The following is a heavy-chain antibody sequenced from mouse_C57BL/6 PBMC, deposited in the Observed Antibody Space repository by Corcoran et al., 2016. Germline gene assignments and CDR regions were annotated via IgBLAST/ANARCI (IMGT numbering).Heavy chain of an antibody. J-gene: IGHJ4*01. Sequence: QIQLVQSGPELKKPGETVKISCKASGYTFTTYGMSWVKQAPGKGLKWMGWINTYSGVPTYADDFKGRFAFSLETSASTAYLQINNLKNEDTATYFCARDDSNYRYYAMDYWGQGTSVTVSS. V-gene: IGHV9-3*01. CDR3: ARDDSNYRYYAMDY. CDR2: INTYSGVP. CDR1: GYTFTTYG. D-gene: IGHD2-5*01.